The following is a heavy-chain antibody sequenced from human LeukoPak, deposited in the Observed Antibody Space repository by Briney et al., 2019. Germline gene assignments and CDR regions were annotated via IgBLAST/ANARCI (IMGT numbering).Heavy chain of an antibody. CDR1: GFTFSSYS. CDR2: ISSSGSYI. D-gene: IGHD6-19*01. CDR3: ARDRRSGGFTSNNY. Sequence: GGSLRLSCAAPGFTFSSYSMNWVRQAPGKGLEWVSSISSSGSYIYYADSVKGRFTISRDNAKNSLYLQMNSLRAEDTAVYYCARDRRSGGFTSNNYWGQGTLVTVSS. V-gene: IGHV3-21*01. J-gene: IGHJ4*02.